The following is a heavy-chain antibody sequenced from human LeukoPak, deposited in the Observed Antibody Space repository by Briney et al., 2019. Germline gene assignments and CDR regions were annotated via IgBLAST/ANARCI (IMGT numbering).Heavy chain of an antibody. D-gene: IGHD2-2*02. Sequence: APVKVSCKASGYTFTGYYMHWVRQAPGQGLEWMGWINPNSGGTNYAQKFQGRVTMTRDTSISTAYMELSRLRSDDTAVYYCARDLPREYCSSTSCYNVWGQGTTVTVSS. V-gene: IGHV1-2*02. J-gene: IGHJ6*02. CDR1: GYTFTGYY. CDR2: INPNSGGT. CDR3: ARDLPREYCSSTSCYNV.